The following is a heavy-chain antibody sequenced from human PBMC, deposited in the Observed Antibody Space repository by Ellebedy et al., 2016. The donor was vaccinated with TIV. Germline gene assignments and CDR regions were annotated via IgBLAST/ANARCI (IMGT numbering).Heavy chain of an antibody. CDR3: VRVVPGGASFDS. CDR1: GASVTSYY. D-gene: IGHD2-8*02. CDR2: IYYSGSS. Sequence: MPGGSLRLSCSVSGASVTSYYWSWNRQAQGKGLEWIGWIYYSGSSHYNTSLKSRVTISVDTYKNQLSLNLSSGSAADTAVYYCVRVVPGGASFDSWGQGTLVTVSS. J-gene: IGHJ4*02. V-gene: IGHV4-59*02.